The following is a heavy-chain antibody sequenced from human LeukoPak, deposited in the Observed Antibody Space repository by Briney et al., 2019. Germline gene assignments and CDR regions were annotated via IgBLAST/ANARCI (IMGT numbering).Heavy chain of an antibody. J-gene: IGHJ4*02. D-gene: IGHD3-22*01. V-gene: IGHV4-31*03. CDR3: ARDDNSSGYYYNFDY. Sequence: SGTLSLTCTVSGGSISSGGYYWSWIRQHPGKGLEWIGYIYYSGSTYYNPSLKSRVTISVDTSKNQFSLKLSSVTAADTAVYYCARDDNSSGYYYNFDYWGQGTLVTVSS. CDR2: IYYSGST. CDR1: GGSISSGGYY.